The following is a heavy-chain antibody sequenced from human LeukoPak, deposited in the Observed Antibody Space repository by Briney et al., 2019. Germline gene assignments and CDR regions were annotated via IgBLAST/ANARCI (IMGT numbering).Heavy chain of an antibody. CDR1: GGSFSGYY. CDR3: AKAQPQNTPSVSFYFDY. V-gene: IGHV4-34*01. D-gene: IGHD1-14*01. Sequence: YPSETLSLTCAVYGGSFSGYYWSWIRQPPGKGLEWIGEINHSGSTNYNPSLKSRVTISVDTSKNQFSLKLSSVTAADTAVYYCAKAQPQNTPSVSFYFDYWGQGTLVTVSS. J-gene: IGHJ4*02. CDR2: INHSGST.